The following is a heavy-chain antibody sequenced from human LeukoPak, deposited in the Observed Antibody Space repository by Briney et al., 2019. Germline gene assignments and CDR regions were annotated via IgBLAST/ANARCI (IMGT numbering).Heavy chain of an antibody. D-gene: IGHD6-19*01. CDR1: GYSFTSYW. V-gene: IGHV5-51*01. Sequence: ESLKISCKGSGYSFTSYWIGWVRQMPGKGLEWMGIIYPGNSDTRYSPSFQGQVTISADKSISTAYLQWSSLKASDTAMYYCARYVGGWSDYYYYGMDVWGQGTTVTVSS. CDR2: IYPGNSDT. J-gene: IGHJ6*02. CDR3: ARYVGGWSDYYYYGMDV.